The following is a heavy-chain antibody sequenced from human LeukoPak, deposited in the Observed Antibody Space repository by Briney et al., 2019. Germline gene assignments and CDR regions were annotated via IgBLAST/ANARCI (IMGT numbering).Heavy chain of an antibody. D-gene: IGHD3-10*01. V-gene: IGHV4-39*01. CDR3: ARQYGSGSK. J-gene: IGHJ4*02. CDR2: IYYSGST. CDR1: GGSISGSSYY. Sequence: SVTLSLTCTVSGGSISGSSYYWAWIRQPPGKGLEWIGSIYYSGSTYYNPSLKSRITISVDTSKNQFSLKVSSVTAADTAVYYCARQYGSGSKWGQGTLVTVSS.